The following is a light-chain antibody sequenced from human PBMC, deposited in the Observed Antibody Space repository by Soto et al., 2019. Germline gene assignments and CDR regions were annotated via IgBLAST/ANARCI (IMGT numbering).Light chain of an antibody. V-gene: IGKV3-15*01. J-gene: IGKJ1*01. CDR2: GAS. CDR3: QQYNNWPRT. Sequence: EIVMTQSPATLSVSPRERATLSCRASQSVSSNLAWYQQKPGQAPRRLIYGASTRATGIPARFSGSGSGTEFTLTISSLQSEDFAVYYCQQYNNWPRTFGQGTKVEIK. CDR1: QSVSSN.